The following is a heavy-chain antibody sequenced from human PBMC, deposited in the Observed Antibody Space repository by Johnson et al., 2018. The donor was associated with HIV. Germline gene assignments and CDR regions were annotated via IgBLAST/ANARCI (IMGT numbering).Heavy chain of an antibody. CDR3: AKGGMATIEGDAFDI. J-gene: IGHJ3*02. CDR2: IYSGGST. D-gene: IGHD5-24*01. Sequence: EQLVESGGGLVQPGGSLRLSCAASGFTVSINYMSWVRQAPGKGLEWVSVIYSGGSTYYADSVKGRFTISRDNSKNTLYLQMNSLRAEATAVYYCAKGGMATIEGDAFDIWGQGTMVTVSS. CDR1: GFTVSINY. V-gene: IGHV3-66*01.